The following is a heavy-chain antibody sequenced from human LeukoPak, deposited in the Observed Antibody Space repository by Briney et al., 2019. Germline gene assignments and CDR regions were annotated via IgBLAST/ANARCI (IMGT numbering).Heavy chain of an antibody. CDR1: GSTFTSYD. J-gene: IGHJ6*02. CDR3: AKYWSFNYGAHYGMDV. V-gene: IGHV1-8*01. CDR2: MNPNSGNT. D-gene: IGHD4/OR15-4a*01. Sequence: ASVRLSCKAAGSTFTSYDINRGREATGQGRGGLGGMNPNSGNTGYAQKFQGKVTMTRNTPISTAYMELSGLRADDTGEYYCAKYWSFNYGAHYGMDVWGQGTTVTVSS.